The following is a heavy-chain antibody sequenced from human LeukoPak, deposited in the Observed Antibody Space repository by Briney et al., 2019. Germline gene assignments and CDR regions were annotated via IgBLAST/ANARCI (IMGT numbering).Heavy chain of an antibody. CDR1: GDSVSGNSTA. D-gene: IGHD5-24*01. CDR2: TYYRSKWYN. Sequence: SQTLSLTCAISGDSVSGNSTAYNWIRQSPSRGLEWLGRTYYRSKWYNDYAVSVKSRIIINPDTSKNQLSLQLKSVTPEDTAVYYCARGGQGDGYSADEAFDFWGQGTMAPVSS. V-gene: IGHV6-1*01. J-gene: IGHJ3*01. CDR3: ARGGQGDGYSADEAFDF.